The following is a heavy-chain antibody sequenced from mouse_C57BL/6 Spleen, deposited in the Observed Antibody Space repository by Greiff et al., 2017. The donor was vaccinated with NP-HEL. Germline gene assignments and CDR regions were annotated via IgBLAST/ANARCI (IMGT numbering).Heavy chain of an antibody. CDR3: ARGVSFDY. Sequence: VKVVESGPGLVAPSQSLSLTCTVSGFSLTSYAMSWVRQPPGKGLEWLGVIWPGGGANYNSALKSRLSISKDNSKSQVFLKMNSLQTDDTARYYCARGVSFDYWGQGTTLTVSS. D-gene: IGHD6-2*01. CDR1: GFSLTSYA. V-gene: IGHV2-9-1*01. CDR2: IWPGGGA. J-gene: IGHJ2*01.